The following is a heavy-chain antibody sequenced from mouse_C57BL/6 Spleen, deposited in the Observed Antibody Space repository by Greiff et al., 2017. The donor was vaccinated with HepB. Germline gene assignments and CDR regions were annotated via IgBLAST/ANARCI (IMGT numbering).Heavy chain of an antibody. CDR2: INPNNGGT. V-gene: IGHV1-26*01. CDR3: ARGDSSGYRGDY. D-gene: IGHD3-2*02. Sequence: EVQLQQSGPELVKPGASVKISCKASGYTFTDYYMNWVKQSHGKSLEWIGDINPNNGGTSYNQKFKGKATLTVDKSSSTAYMELRSLTSEDSAVYYCARGDSSGYRGDYWGQGTTLTVSS. J-gene: IGHJ2*01. CDR1: GYTFTDYY.